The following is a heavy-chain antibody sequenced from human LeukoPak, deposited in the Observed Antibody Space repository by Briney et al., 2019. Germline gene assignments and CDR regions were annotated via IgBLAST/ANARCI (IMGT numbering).Heavy chain of an antibody. Sequence: SETLSLTCTVSGGSISSYYWSWIRQPAGKGLEWIGRIYTSGSTNYNPSLKSRVTMSVDTSKNQFSLKLSSVTAADTAAYYCARVGYCSSTSCYTPDYYYYMDVWGKGTTVTVSS. J-gene: IGHJ6*03. D-gene: IGHD2-2*02. CDR1: GGSISSYY. V-gene: IGHV4-4*07. CDR2: IYTSGST. CDR3: ARVGYCSSTSCYTPDYYYYMDV.